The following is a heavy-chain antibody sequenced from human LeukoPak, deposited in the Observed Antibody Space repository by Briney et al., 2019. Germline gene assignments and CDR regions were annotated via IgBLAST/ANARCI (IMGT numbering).Heavy chain of an antibody. CDR1: GGSFSGYY. D-gene: IGHD4-17*01. Sequence: SETLSLTCAVYGGSFSGYYWSWLRQPPGKGLEWIGEINHSGSTNYNPSLKSRVTISVDTSKNQFSLKLSSVTAADTAVYYCARSETVTNESYFDYWGQGTLVTVSS. J-gene: IGHJ4*02. CDR2: INHSGST. CDR3: ARSETVTNESYFDY. V-gene: IGHV4-34*01.